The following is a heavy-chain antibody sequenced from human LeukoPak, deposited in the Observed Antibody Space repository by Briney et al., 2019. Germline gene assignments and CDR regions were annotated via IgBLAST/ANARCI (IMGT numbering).Heavy chain of an antibody. CDR1: VYTFTNYY. V-gene: IGHV1-46*01. CDR2: INPSCGST. Sequence: ASVKVSCKASVYTFTNYYVHWVRQAPVQGLEWMGVINPSCGSTNYAQRFQGRVTMTRDTSTRTVYIELSSLRSKDTAVYYCARDSTVTTFRGCVDPWGQGTLVTVSS. CDR3: ARDSTVTTFRGCVDP. J-gene: IGHJ5*02. D-gene: IGHD3-10*01.